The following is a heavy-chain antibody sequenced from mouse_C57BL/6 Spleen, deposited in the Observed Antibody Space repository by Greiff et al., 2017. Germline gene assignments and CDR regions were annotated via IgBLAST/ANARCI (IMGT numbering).Heavy chain of an antibody. V-gene: IGHV1-80*01. CDR3: ASGGLGGTDD. CDR2: IYPGDGDT. D-gene: IGHD4-1*01. J-gene: IGHJ2*01. Sequence: QVQLKESGAELVKPGASVKISCKASGSAFRSYWMNWVKQRPGKGLEWIGQIYPGDGDTNYNGKFKGKATLTADKSSSTAYMQLSSLTSEDAAVYFCASGGLGGTDDWGQGTTLTVSS. CDR1: GSAFRSYW.